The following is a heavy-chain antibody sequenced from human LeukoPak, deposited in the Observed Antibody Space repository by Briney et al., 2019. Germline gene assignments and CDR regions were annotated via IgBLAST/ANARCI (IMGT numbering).Heavy chain of an antibody. CDR2: IIPIFGTA. Sequence: GASVKVFCKASGGTFSSYAISWVRQAPGQGLEWMGGIIPIFGTANYAQKFQGRVTITADESTSTAYMELSSLRSDDTAVYYCARQCGSLCPFDYWGQGTLVTVSS. V-gene: IGHV1-69*13. CDR1: GGTFSSYA. J-gene: IGHJ4*02. D-gene: IGHD1-26*01. CDR3: ARQCGSLCPFDY.